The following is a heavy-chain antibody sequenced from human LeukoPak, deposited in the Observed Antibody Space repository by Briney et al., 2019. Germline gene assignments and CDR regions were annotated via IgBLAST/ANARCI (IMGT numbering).Heavy chain of an antibody. V-gene: IGHV4-39*01. CDR1: GGSIRSSNSY. J-gene: IGHJ4*02. Sequence: SETLSLTCSVSGGSIRSSNSYWGWIRQSPGKGLEWIGSIYYSGNTYYNPSLKSRVTISVDTSKNHVSLKLSSVTAADTAVYYCARRFGSGDWVFDYWGQGTLVIVSS. CDR2: IYYSGNT. D-gene: IGHD3-10*01. CDR3: ARRFGSGDWVFDY.